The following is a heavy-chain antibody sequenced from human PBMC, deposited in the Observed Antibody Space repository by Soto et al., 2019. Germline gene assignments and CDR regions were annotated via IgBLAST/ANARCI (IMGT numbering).Heavy chain of an antibody. CDR1: GFTFSSYA. J-gene: IGHJ6*03. D-gene: IGHD2-2*02. Sequence: GSLRLSCAASGFTFSSYAMSWVRQAPGKGLEWVSAISGSGGSTYYADSVKGRFTISRDNSKNTLYLQMNSLRAEDTAVYYCAKAPYCSSTSCYRVFSYYYYMDVWGKGTTVTVSS. CDR3: AKAPYCSSTSCYRVFSYYYYMDV. CDR2: ISGSGGST. V-gene: IGHV3-23*01.